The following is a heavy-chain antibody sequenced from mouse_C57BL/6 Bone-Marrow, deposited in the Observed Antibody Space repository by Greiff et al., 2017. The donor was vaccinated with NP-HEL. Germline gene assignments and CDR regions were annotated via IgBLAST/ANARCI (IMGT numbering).Heavy chain of an antibody. Sequence: QVQLQQSGPELVRPWASVKISCQAFYTFFTRLYFAFMDTNYWMQWVKHRLGQGLEWIGACYPGNGDTSYIHMFKCKATLTADKSSSTAYMRLSSLTSEDSAVYYCTWRGDYDVQGDYWGQGTTLTVSS. V-gene: IGHV1-87*01. CDR1: YTF. D-gene: IGHD2-4*01. J-gene: IGHJ2*01. CDR3: SEDSAVYYCTWRGDYDVQGDY. CDR2: GQGLEWIG.